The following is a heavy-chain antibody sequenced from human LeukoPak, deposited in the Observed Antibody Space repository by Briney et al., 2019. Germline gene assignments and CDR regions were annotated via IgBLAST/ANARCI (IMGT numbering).Heavy chain of an antibody. Sequence: PRGSLRLSCAASGFTFSSYAMSWVRQAPGKGLEWVSAISGSGGSTYYADSVKGRFTISRDNSKNTLYLQMNSLRAEDTAVYYCAKRPWQLVRRSPYDYWGQGTLVTVSS. D-gene: IGHD6-6*01. J-gene: IGHJ4*02. CDR3: AKRPWQLVRRSPYDY. V-gene: IGHV3-23*01. CDR1: GFTFSSYA. CDR2: ISGSGGST.